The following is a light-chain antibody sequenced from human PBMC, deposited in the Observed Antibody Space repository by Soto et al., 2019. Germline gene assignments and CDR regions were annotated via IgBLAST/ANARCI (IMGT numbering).Light chain of an antibody. CDR3: SSYTSFSTYV. J-gene: IGLJ1*01. V-gene: IGLV2-14*01. CDR2: EVS. Sequence: QSVLTQPASVSGSPGQSITISCTGTSSDVGGYNYVSWYQQHPAKAPKLMIYEVSNRPSGVSNRFSGSKSDNTASPTISGLQAADEADYYCSSYTSFSTYVFGTGTKLTVL. CDR1: SSDVGGYNY.